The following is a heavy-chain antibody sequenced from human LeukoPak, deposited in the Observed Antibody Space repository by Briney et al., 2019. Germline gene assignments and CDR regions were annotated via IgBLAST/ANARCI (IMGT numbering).Heavy chain of an antibody. CDR2: IKQGGNEK. CDR1: GFTFSSYW. D-gene: IGHD3-3*02. Sequence: PGGSLRLSCAASGFTFSSYWMTWVRQAPGQGLEWVASIKQGGNEKYYVDSVKGRFTISRDNARNSLFLQMSSLRADDTAVYYCARDGAFRIYDYWGQGTLVTVSS. J-gene: IGHJ4*02. V-gene: IGHV3-7*01. CDR3: ARDGAFRIYDY.